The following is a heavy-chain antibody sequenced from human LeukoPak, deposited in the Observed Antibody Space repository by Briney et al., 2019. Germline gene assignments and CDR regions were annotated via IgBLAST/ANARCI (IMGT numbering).Heavy chain of an antibody. CDR2: ICGGSDCT. Sequence: GGSLRLSCAASGFTFSTHTMSWVRQAPEKGLEWVSAICGGSDCTYYADSVKGRFTISRDNSKNTVFLQMSSLRAEDTAVYFCAKPLRPTTSYFDYWGQGTLVTVSS. J-gene: IGHJ4*02. V-gene: IGHV3-23*01. D-gene: IGHD1-26*01. CDR3: AKPLRPTTSYFDY. CDR1: GFTFSTHT.